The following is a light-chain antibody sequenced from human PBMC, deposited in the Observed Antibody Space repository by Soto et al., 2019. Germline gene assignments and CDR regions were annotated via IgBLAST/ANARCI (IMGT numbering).Light chain of an antibody. V-gene: IGKV3-20*01. CDR1: QSVSSSY. CDR3: QQYGNAIT. J-gene: IGKJ5*01. CDR2: GAS. Sequence: EIVLTQSPGTLSLSPGERATLSCRASQSVSSSYLAWYQQKPGQAPRLLIYGASSRATGIPDRFSGSGSGTDFTLTISRLEPEDFAVYYCQQYGNAITCGQGTRLEIK.